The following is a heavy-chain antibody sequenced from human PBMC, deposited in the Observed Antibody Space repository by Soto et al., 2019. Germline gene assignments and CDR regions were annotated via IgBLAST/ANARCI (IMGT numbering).Heavy chain of an antibody. CDR3: AKNYYYDSSGCYDY. CDR2: ISGSGGST. CDR1: GFTFSSYA. Sequence: QPGGSLRLSCAASGFTFSSYAMSWVRQAPGKGLEWVSAISGSGGSTYCADSVKGRFTISRDNSKNTLYLQMNSLRAEDTAVYYCAKNYYYDSSGCYDYWGQGTLVTVSS. D-gene: IGHD3-22*01. V-gene: IGHV3-23*01. J-gene: IGHJ4*02.